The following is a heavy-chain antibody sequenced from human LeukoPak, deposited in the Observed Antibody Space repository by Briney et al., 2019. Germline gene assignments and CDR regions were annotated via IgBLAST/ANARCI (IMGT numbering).Heavy chain of an antibody. CDR3: ARMITVTWYYFDN. D-gene: IGHD4-17*01. Sequence: PSETLSLTCAVSGASISSDGYSWTWIRQPPGKGLEWVGYIFHGSPYSNPSLKSRVTILVDKSKNQFSLKLSSVTAADTAVYYCARMITVTWYYFDNWGQGTLVTVSS. CDR2: IFHGSP. J-gene: IGHJ4*02. CDR1: GASISSDGYS. V-gene: IGHV4-30-2*01.